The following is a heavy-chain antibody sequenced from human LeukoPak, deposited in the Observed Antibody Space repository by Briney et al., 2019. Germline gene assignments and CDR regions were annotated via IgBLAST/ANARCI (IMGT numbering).Heavy chain of an antibody. CDR1: GGSFSGYY. V-gene: IGHV4-34*01. D-gene: IGHD6-6*01. CDR3: ARGSPLEYSSSFWFDP. Sequence: SETLSLTCAVYGGSFSGYYWSWIRQPPGKGLEWVGEINHSGSTNYNPSLKSRVTISVDTSKNQFSLKLSSVTAADTAVYYCARGSPLEYSSSFWFDPWGQGTLVTVSS. CDR2: INHSGST. J-gene: IGHJ5*02.